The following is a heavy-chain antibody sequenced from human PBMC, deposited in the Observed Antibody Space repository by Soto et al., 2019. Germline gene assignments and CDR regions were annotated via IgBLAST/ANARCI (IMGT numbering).Heavy chain of an antibody. J-gene: IGHJ6*02. CDR3: ARDRTYYDFWSGSLYGMDV. D-gene: IGHD3-3*01. CDR1: GFTFSSYA. V-gene: IGHV3-23*01. Sequence: PGGSLRLSCAASGFTFSSYAMSWVRQAPGKGLEWVSAISGSGGSTYYADSVKGRFTISRDNSKNTLYLQMNSLRAEDTAVYYCARDRTYYDFWSGSLYGMDVWGQGTTVTVSS. CDR2: ISGSGGST.